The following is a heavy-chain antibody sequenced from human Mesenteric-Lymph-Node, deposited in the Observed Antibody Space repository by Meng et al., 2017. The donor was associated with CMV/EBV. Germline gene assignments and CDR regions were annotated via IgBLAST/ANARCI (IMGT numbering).Heavy chain of an antibody. CDR1: GVSVTSGAYH. V-gene: IGHV4-61*08. CDR2: IYGTGIT. CDR3: AKSRSSTPGIVDD. Sequence: QVQLQDSGPGLVKPSETLSLTCIVSGVSVTSGAYHWSWIRQSPGKGLEWIGYIYGTGITIYNPSLKSRVTILLETSKNQFSLKLNSVTTADTAVYYCAKSRSSTPGIVDDWGQGTLVTVFS. D-gene: IGHD2/OR15-2a*01. J-gene: IGHJ4*02.